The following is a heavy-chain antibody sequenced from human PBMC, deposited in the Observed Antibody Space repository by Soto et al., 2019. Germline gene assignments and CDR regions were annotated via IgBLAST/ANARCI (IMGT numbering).Heavy chain of an antibody. Sequence: ASVKVSCKASGYTFTSYGISWVRQAPGQGLEWMGWISAYNGNTNDAQKLQGRVTRTTDTSTSTAYMELRSLRSDDTAVYYCARVKDCSSTSCLAQNKPDYWGQGTLVTVSS. CDR2: ISAYNGNT. CDR3: ARVKDCSSTSCLAQNKPDY. CDR1: GYTFTSYG. D-gene: IGHD2-2*01. V-gene: IGHV1-18*01. J-gene: IGHJ4*02.